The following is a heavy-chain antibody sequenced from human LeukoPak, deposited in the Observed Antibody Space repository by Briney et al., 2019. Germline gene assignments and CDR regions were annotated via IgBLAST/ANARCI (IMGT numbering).Heavy chain of an antibody. Sequence: GASVKVSCKASGYTFTGYYMHWVRQAPGQGLEWMGWINPNSGGTNYAQKLQGRVTMTTDTSTSTAYMELRSLRSDDTAVYYCARAQYYDYVWGSSGGDYWGQGTLVTVSS. CDR2: INPNSGGT. CDR3: ARAQYYDYVWGSSGGDY. V-gene: IGHV1-2*02. J-gene: IGHJ4*02. CDR1: GYTFTGYY. D-gene: IGHD3-16*01.